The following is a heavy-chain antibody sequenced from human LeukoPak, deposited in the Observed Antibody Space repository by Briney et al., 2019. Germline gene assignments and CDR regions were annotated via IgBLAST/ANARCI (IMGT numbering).Heavy chain of an antibody. Sequence: GGSLRLSCAASGFTFSGSAMHWVRQASGKGLEWVGRIRSKANSYATAYAASVKGRFTISRDDSKNTAYLQMNSLKTEDTAVYYCTRDCGGDCYDNYWGQGTLVTVSS. CDR1: GFTFSGSA. CDR2: IRSKANSYAT. J-gene: IGHJ4*02. D-gene: IGHD2-21*02. CDR3: TRDCGGDCYDNY. V-gene: IGHV3-73*01.